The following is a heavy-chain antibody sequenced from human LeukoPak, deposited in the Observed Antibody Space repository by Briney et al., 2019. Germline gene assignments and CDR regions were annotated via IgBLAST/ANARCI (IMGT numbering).Heavy chain of an antibody. CDR3: ARFLPLYDSSGYTDY. J-gene: IGHJ4*02. CDR1: GFTFSDYG. D-gene: IGHD3-22*01. V-gene: IGHV3-23*01. Sequence: GGSLRLSCATSGFTFSDYGMTWVRQAPGKGLEWVSGISGSGGGTYYADSVKGRFTISRDNSKNSLYLQMNSLRAEDTAVYYCARFLPLYDSSGYTDYWGQGTLVTVSS. CDR2: ISGSGGGT.